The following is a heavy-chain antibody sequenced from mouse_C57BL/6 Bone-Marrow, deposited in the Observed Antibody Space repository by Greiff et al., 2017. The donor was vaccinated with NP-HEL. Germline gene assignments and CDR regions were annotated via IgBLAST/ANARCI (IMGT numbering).Heavy chain of an antibody. Sequence: EVKLVESGGDLVKPGGSLKLSCAASGFTFSSYGMSWVRQTPDKRLEWVATISSGGSYTYYPDSVKGRFTISRDNAKNTLYLQMSSLKSEDTAMYYCARVGANWYFDVWGTGTTVTVSS. CDR3: ARVGANWYFDV. J-gene: IGHJ1*03. CDR1: GFTFSSYG. V-gene: IGHV5-6*01. D-gene: IGHD1-1*01. CDR2: ISSGGSYT.